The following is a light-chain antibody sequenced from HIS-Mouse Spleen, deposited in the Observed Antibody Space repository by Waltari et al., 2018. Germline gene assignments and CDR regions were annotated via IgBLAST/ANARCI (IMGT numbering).Light chain of an antibody. CDR1: QSVFYSSNNKNY. CDR3: QQYYSTPFT. CDR2: WAS. V-gene: IGKV4-1*01. Sequence: DIVMTQSPDSLAVSLGERATINRKRSQSVFYSSNNKNYLAWYHQKPGQPPKLLIYWASTRESGVPDRFSGSGSGTDFTLTISSLQAEDVAVYYCQQYYSTPFTFGPGTKVDIK. J-gene: IGKJ3*01.